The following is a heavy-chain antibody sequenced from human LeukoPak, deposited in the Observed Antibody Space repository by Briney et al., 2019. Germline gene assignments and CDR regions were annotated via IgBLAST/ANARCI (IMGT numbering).Heavy chain of an antibody. V-gene: IGHV4-59*01. D-gene: IGHD1-7*01. Sequence: SETLSLTCTVSGGSISSYYWSWIRQPPGKGQEWIGYIYYSGSTNYNPSLKSRVTISVDTSKNQFSLKLSSVTAADTAVYYCARGSKTGTTDYFDYWGQGTLVTVSS. J-gene: IGHJ4*02. CDR1: GGSISSYY. CDR2: IYYSGST. CDR3: ARGSKTGTTDYFDY.